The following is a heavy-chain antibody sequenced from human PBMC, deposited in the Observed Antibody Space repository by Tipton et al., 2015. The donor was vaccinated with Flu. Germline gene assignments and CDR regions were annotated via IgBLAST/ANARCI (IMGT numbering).Heavy chain of an antibody. Sequence: AGLVKPSETLSLTCDVPGGSFDVYHLNWIRQSPGKGLEWIGEINHSGTTNYNSSLKSRVSISMDTSKNQFSLNLSSVTAADTAVYFCARGLRTGRFLTHWGQGTLVTVSS. J-gene: IGHJ4*02. V-gene: IGHV4-34*01. CDR1: GGSFDVYH. CDR3: ARGLRTGRFLTH. D-gene: IGHD3-3*01. CDR2: INHSGTT.